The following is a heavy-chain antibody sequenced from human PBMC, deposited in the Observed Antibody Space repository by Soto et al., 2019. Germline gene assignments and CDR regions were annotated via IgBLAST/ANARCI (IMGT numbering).Heavy chain of an antibody. D-gene: IGHD3-3*01. CDR2: IYYSGST. Sequence: SETLSLTCTVSGGSISSYYWSWIRQPPGKGLEWIGYIYYSGSTNYNPSLKSRVTISVDTSKNQFSLKLSSVTAADTAVYYCARSEPKSEYYDFWSGYWGPTSLPHYYRMDVRGQGTSVTVSS. J-gene: IGHJ6*02. V-gene: IGHV4-59*01. CDR1: GGSISSYY. CDR3: ARSEPKSEYYDFWSGYWGPTSLPHYYRMDV.